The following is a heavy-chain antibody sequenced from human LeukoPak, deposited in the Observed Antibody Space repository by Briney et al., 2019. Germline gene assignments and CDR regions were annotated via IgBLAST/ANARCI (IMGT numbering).Heavy chain of an antibody. Sequence: PSETLSLTCTVSGGSISTYYWRWIRQPPGKGLEWIGYIYYTESTKYNPSLKSRVTISVDTSKNQFSLKLSSVTAADTAVYYCASGPAAPITTDFDYWGQGTLATVSS. CDR1: GGSISTYY. J-gene: IGHJ4*02. V-gene: IGHV4-59*01. D-gene: IGHD2-2*02. CDR3: ASGPAAPITTDFDY. CDR2: IYYTEST.